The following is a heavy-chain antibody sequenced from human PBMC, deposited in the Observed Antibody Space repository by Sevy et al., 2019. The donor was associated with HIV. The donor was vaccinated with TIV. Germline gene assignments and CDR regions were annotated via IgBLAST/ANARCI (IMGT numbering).Heavy chain of an antibody. CDR3: ARDLRVRGINGAFDI. V-gene: IGHV4-61*01. Sequence: SETLSLTCTVSGGSVSSGSYYWSWIRQPPGKGLEWIGDIYYRGSTNYNPSLKSRVTISVDTPKNQFSLKLSSVTAADTAVYYCARDLRVRGINGAFDIWGQGTMVTVSS. J-gene: IGHJ3*02. CDR2: IYYRGST. CDR1: GGSVSSGSYY. D-gene: IGHD3-10*01.